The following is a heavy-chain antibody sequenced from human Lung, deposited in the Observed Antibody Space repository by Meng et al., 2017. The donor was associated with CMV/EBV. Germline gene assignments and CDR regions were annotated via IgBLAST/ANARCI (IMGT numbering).Heavy chain of an antibody. Sequence: GESLKISCAASGFRFSSYWMSWVRQAPVKGLEWVASIKQDGSEKYYVDSVKGRFTISRDNAKNSLYLQMNSLRAEDTAVYYCARDLRSPVYWGQGTLVTVSS. CDR1: GFRFSSYW. D-gene: IGHD3-10*01. J-gene: IGHJ4*02. CDR3: ARDLRSPVY. CDR2: IKQDGSEK. V-gene: IGHV3-7*01.